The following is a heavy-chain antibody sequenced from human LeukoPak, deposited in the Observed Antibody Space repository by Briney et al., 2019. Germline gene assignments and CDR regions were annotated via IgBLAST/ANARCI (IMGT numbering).Heavy chain of an antibody. CDR1: GFTFSSYS. D-gene: IGHD2-2*01. CDR2: ISSSSSYI. V-gene: IGHV3-21*01. J-gene: IGHJ3*02. Sequence: NPGGSLRLSCAASGFTFSSYSMNWVRQAPGKGLEWVSSISSSSSYIYYADSVKGRFTISRDNAKNSLYLQMNSLRAEDTAVYYCARVLGYCSSTSCYDAFDIWGQGTTVTVSS. CDR3: ARVLGYCSSTSCYDAFDI.